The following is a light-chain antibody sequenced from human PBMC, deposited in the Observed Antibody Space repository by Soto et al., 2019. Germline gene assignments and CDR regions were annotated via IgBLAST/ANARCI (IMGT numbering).Light chain of an antibody. J-gene: IGLJ2*01. CDR3: QSYDNRLSVAV. CDR1: SSNIGAGYD. Sequence: QSVLTQPTSVSGAPGQRVTISCTGSSSNIGAGYDVHWYQQLPGTAPKLLIYSNNNRPSGVPDRFSGSNSGTSASLAITGLQAEDEADYYCQSYDNRLSVAVFGGGTKLTVL. V-gene: IGLV1-40*01. CDR2: SNN.